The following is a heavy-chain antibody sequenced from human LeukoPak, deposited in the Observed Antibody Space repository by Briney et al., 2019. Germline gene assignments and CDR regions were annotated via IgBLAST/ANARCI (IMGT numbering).Heavy chain of an antibody. CDR2: IYHSGNT. V-gene: IGHV4-38-2*01. CDR3: ARGGSGYDLGYYYYMDV. D-gene: IGHD5-12*01. J-gene: IGHJ6*03. Sequence: SETLSLTCAVSGYSISSGYYWGWIRQPPGKGLEWIGSIYHSGNTYYNPSLKSRVTISVDTSKNLFSLKLSSVTAADTAVYYCARGGSGYDLGYYYYMDVWGKGTTVTVSS. CDR1: GYSISSGYY.